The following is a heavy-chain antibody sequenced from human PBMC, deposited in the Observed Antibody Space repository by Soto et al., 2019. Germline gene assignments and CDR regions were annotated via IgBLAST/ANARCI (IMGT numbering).Heavy chain of an antibody. D-gene: IGHD4-17*01. J-gene: IGHJ5*02. CDR2: ISAYNGNT. CDR1: GYTFTSYG. V-gene: IGHV1-18*01. Sequence: QVQLVQSGAEVKKPGASVKVSCKASGYTFTSYGISWVRQAPGQGLEWMGWISAYNGNTNYAQKLQGRVTMTTDTSPSTAYMERRSLRSDDTAVYYSARDEDGDLSGNWFDPWGQGTLWAVCS. CDR3: ARDEDGDLSGNWFDP.